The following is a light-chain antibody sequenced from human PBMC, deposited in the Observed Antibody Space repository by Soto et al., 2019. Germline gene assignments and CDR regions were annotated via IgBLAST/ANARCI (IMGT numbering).Light chain of an antibody. CDR1: SSDVGAYNF. V-gene: IGLV2-8*01. J-gene: IGLJ1*01. CDR2: DVN. CDR3: SSYTKSNPYV. Sequence: QSALTQPPSASGSPGQSVTISCTGTSSDVGAYNFVSWYQQHPGRAPRRIIYDVNQRPSGVPDRFSGSKSGNTASLTVSGLQAEDEADYYCSSYTKSNPYVFGTGTKVTVL.